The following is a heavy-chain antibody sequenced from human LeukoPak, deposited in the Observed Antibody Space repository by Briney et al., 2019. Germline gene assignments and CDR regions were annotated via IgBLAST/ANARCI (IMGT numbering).Heavy chain of an antibody. CDR3: ARDPGYYGSGNAFDI. J-gene: IGHJ3*02. D-gene: IGHD3-10*01. CDR1: GGSISSYY. Sequence: SGTLSLTCTVSGGSISSYYWSWIRQPPGKGLEWIGYIYYSGSTNYNPSLKSRVTISVDTSKNQFSLKLSSVTAADTAVYYCARDPGYYGSGNAFDIWGQGTMVTVSS. CDR2: IYYSGST. V-gene: IGHV4-59*01.